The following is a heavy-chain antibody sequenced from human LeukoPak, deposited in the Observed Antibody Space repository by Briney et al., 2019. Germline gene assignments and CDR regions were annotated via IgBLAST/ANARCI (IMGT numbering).Heavy chain of an antibody. CDR2: IWYDGDRK. Sequence: GGSLRLSCAASGFTFSNYGMHWVRQAPGKGPGWVAVIWYDGDRKFYADSVKGRFTISRDNSKNTLYLEMNSLGVDDTAVYYCAKTNSAANYYYYYMDVWGKGTTVTVSS. CDR3: AKTNSAANYYYYYMDV. D-gene: IGHD2-15*01. CDR1: GFTFSNYG. J-gene: IGHJ6*03. V-gene: IGHV3-33*06.